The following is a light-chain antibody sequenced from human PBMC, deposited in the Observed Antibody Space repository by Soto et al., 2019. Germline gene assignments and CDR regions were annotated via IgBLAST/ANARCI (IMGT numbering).Light chain of an antibody. Sequence: EIVLTQSPGTLSLSPWERATLSCRASERLSSVYLAWYQQRPGQPPRLLIYDASNRATGIPARFSGSGSGTDFTLTISSLEPEDFAVYYCQQRSNSFGGGTKVDIK. CDR3: QQRSNS. CDR2: DAS. CDR1: ERLSSVY. J-gene: IGKJ4*01. V-gene: IGKV3-11*01.